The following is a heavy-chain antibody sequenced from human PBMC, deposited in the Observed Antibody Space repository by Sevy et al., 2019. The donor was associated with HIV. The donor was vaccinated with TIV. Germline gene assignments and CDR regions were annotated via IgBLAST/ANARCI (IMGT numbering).Heavy chain of an antibody. J-gene: IGHJ4*02. V-gene: IGHV3-7*01. CDR2: INRDGSEK. CDR3: LRGGGGY. CDR1: GFTFSDYW. D-gene: IGHD5-12*01. Sequence: GGSLRLSCEASGFTFSDYWMTWVRQAPGKGLEWVASINRDGSEKYYVDSVKGRFIISRNNIKKSLFLQMNTLRVEDTAFYCGLRGGGGYWGQETLVTVSS.